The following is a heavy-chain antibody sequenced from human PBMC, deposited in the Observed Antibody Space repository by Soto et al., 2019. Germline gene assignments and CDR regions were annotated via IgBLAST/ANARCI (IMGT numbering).Heavy chain of an antibody. CDR2: ISSSSSDI. D-gene: IGHD5-18*01. V-gene: IGHV3-21*01. CDR3: ARVSYGYWYFDL. J-gene: IGHJ2*01. Sequence: EVQLLESGGGLVKPGGSLRLSCAASGFTFSSDSMNWVRQDPGKGLERVSSISSSSSDIYYADSVKGRFTISRDNAKNSLYLQMSSLRVEDTAVYYCARVSYGYWYFDLWGRGTLVTVAS. CDR1: GFTFSSDS.